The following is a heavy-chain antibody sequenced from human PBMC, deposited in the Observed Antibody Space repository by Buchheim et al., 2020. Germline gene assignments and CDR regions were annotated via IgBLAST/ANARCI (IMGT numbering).Heavy chain of an antibody. D-gene: IGHD3-22*01. V-gene: IGHV4-34*01. CDR2: INHSGST. CDR3: ASTTYRYYYDSSGYYFRY. CDR1: GGSFSGYY. Sequence: QVQLQQWGAGLLKPSETLSLTCAVYGGSFSGYYWSWIRQPPGKGLEWIGEINHSGSTNYNPSLKSRVTISVDTSKNPFSLKLSSVTAADTAVYYCASTTYRYYYDSSGYYFRYWGQGTL. J-gene: IGHJ4*02.